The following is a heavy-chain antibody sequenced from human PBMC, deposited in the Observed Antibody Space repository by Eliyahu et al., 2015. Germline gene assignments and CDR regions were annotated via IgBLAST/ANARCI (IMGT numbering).Heavy chain of an antibody. CDR3: ARGRGYYYYFDY. V-gene: IGHV3-7*01. Sequence: EVQLVESGGGLVQPGGSLRLSCAASGFTFSSYWMTWVRQAPGRGLEWVANIRQDGSEKYYVDSVKGRFTISRDNAKNSLYLQMNSLRAEDTAVYYCARGRGYYYYFDYWGQGTLVTVSS. CDR1: GFTFSSYW. J-gene: IGHJ4*02. D-gene: IGHD3-22*01. CDR2: IRQDGSEK.